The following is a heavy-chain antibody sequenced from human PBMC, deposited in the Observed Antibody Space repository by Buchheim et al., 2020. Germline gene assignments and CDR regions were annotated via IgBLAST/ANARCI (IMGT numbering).Heavy chain of an antibody. V-gene: IGHV3-7*03. J-gene: IGHJ4*02. D-gene: IGHD6-19*01. CDR3: AGAQS. CDR2: IKHDGSEK. CDR1: GFTFSSYW. Sequence: EVQLVESGGDLVQPGGSLRLPCAAPGFTFSSYWMSWVRQAPGKGLEGVANIKHDGSEKYYVDSVKGRFAISRDNAKNSVYLRMNSLRAEDTAVYYCAGAQSWGQGTL.